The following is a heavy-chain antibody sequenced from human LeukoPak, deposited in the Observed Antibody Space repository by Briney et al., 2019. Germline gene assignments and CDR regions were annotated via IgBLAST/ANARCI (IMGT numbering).Heavy chain of an antibody. CDR1: GGSISSYY. J-gene: IGHJ3*02. CDR3: ARHEWAVYVWGSYRSPGAFDI. D-gene: IGHD3-16*02. CDR2: IYYSGST. V-gene: IGHV4-59*01. Sequence: SETLSLTCTVSGGSISSYYWSWIRQPPGKGLEWIGYIYYSGSTNYNPSLKSRVTISVDTSKNQFSLKLSSVTAADTAVYYCARHEWAVYVWGSYRSPGAFDIWGQGTMVTASS.